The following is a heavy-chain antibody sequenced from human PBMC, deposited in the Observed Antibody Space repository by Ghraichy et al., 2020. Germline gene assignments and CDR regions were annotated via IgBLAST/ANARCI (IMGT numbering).Heavy chain of an antibody. V-gene: IGHV3-48*01. CDR1: GFSFSDYS. CDR2: ITGSSITI. D-gene: IGHD6-13*01. CDR3: ARLPLPRRAAVGDWYFDP. Sequence: SCEGSGFSFSDYSMIWVRLTPRKALEWVSYITGSSITIFYTDSVKGRFTISRDNAKNSLYLQMNSLRAEDTAVYYCARLPLPRRAAVGDWYFDPWGRGTLVTVSS. J-gene: IGHJ2*01.